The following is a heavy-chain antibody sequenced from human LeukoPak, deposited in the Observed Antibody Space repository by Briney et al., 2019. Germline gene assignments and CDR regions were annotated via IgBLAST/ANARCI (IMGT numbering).Heavy chain of an antibody. CDR2: ISGSGGST. J-gene: IGHJ4*02. Sequence: GGSLRLSCAASGFTFSSYAMSWVRQAPGKGPEWVSAISGSGGSTYYADSVKGRFTISRDNSKNTLYLQMNSLRAEDTAVYYGAKEDLEYYYDSSGYSPLFDYWGQGTLVTVSS. CDR1: GFTFSSYA. V-gene: IGHV3-23*01. CDR3: AKEDLEYYYDSSGYSPLFDY. D-gene: IGHD3-22*01.